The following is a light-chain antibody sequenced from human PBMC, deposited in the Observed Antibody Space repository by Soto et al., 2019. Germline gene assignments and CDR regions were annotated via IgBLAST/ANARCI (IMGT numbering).Light chain of an antibody. J-gene: IGLJ1*01. CDR3: SSDTSSNTVL. Sequence: QSALTQPASVSGSPGQSITISCTGNSSDVGGYNYVSWYQHHPGKAPKLMIYDVTDRPSGISFRFSGSKSGNTASLTISRLEAEDDADYYCSSDTSSNTVLFGAGTKVTVL. V-gene: IGLV2-14*03. CDR2: DVT. CDR1: SSDVGGYNY.